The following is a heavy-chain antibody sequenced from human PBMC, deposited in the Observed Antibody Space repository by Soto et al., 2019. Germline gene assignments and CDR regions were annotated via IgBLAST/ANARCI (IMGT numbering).Heavy chain of an antibody. J-gene: IGHJ4*02. D-gene: IGHD4-4*01. CDR2: IKQDGSEK. V-gene: IGHV3-7*01. Sequence: GGSLRLSCSASVFTCSSYWMSWFRQAPGKGLEWVANIKQDGSEKYYVDSVKGRFTISRDNAKNSLYLQMNSLRAEDTAVYYCARDWPTVTNSYYFDYWGQGTLVTVSS. CDR1: VFTCSSYW. CDR3: ARDWPTVTNSYYFDY.